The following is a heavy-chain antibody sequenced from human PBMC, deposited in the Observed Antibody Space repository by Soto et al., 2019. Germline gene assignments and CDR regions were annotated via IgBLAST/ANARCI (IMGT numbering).Heavy chain of an antibody. V-gene: IGHV1-69*01. CDR1: EGTFSSFV. Sequence: QVQLVQSGAEVKKPGSSVKVSCKASEGTFSSFVISWVRQAPGQGPEWMGEISPVSDTPNYAQKFQGRVTITADESTSTAYMELRRLRPEATAGYYCARALGYSYGLYFDYCGQGTLGTVSA. J-gene: IGHJ4*02. CDR2: ISPVSDTP. D-gene: IGHD5-18*01. CDR3: ARALGYSYGLYFDY.